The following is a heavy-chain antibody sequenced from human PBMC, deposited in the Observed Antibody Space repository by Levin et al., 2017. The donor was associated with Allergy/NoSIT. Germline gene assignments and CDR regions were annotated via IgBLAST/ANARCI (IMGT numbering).Heavy chain of an antibody. J-gene: IGHJ4*02. CDR3: AKSRGAEQWLALFDY. V-gene: IGHV3-9*01. Sequence: SLKISCAASGFTFDDYAMHWVRQAPGKGLEWVSGISWNSGSIGYADSVKGRFTISRDNAKNSLYLQMNSLRAEDTALYYCAKSRGAEQWLALFDYWGQGTLVTVSS. CDR1: GFTFDDYA. D-gene: IGHD6-19*01. CDR2: ISWNSGSI.